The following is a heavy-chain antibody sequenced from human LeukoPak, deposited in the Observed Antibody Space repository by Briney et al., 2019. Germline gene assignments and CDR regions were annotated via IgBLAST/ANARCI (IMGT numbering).Heavy chain of an antibody. CDR1: GFTFSSYE. D-gene: IGHD3-22*01. V-gene: IGHV3-48*03. J-gene: IGHJ4*02. CDR2: ISNSGNTI. Sequence: PGGSLRLSCAASGFTFSSYEMNWVRQAPGKGLEWVSFISNSGNTIYYADSVEGRFTIFRDNAKNSLYLQMNSLRAEDTAVYYCVRDYYDSSGYTLRANWGQGTLVTVSS. CDR3: VRDYYDSSGYTLRAN.